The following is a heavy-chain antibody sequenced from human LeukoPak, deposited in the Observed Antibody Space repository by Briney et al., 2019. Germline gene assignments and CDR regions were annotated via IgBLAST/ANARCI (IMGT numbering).Heavy chain of an antibody. CDR2: ISAYNGNT. J-gene: IGHJ4*02. CDR3: TRDLPYSSSWESIDY. CDR1: GYTFTSYG. V-gene: IGHV1-18*01. D-gene: IGHD6-13*01. Sequence: GASVKVSCKASGYTFTSYGINWVRQAPGQAPEWMGWISAYNGNTKYAQNLQARVTMTTDTSTSTANMELRSLRSDDTAVYYCTRDLPYSSSWESIDYWGQGTLVTVSS.